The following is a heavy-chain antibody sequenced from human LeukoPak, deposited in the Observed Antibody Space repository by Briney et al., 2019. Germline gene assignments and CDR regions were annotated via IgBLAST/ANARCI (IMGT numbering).Heavy chain of an antibody. D-gene: IGHD2-21*02. CDR1: GFTFSKYD. CDR2: ISYDGSNK. CDR3: AKGLAYCGGDCYR. Sequence: PGGSLRLSCAASGFTFSKYDMHWVRQAPGKGLEWVAVISYDGSNKYYADSVKGRFTISRDNSKNTLYLQMNSLRAEDTAVYYCAKGLAYCGGDCYRWGQGTLVTVSS. J-gene: IGHJ4*02. V-gene: IGHV3-30*18.